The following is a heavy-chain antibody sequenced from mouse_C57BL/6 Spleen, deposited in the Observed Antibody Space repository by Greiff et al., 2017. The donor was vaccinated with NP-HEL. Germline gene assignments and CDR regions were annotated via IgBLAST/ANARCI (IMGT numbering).Heavy chain of an antibody. CDR1: GFTFSDYY. CDR3: ARGGITTVVFDY. D-gene: IGHD1-1*01. V-gene: IGHV5-16*01. CDR2: INYDGSST. J-gene: IGHJ2*01. Sequence: EVQLVESEGGLVQPGSSMKLSCTASGFTFSDYYMAWVRQVPEKGLEWVANINYDGSSTYYLDSLKSRFIISRDNAKNILYLQMSSLKSEDTATYYCARGGITTVVFDYWGQGTTLTVSS.